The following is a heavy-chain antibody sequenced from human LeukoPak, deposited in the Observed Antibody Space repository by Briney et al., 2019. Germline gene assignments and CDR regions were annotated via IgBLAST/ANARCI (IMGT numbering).Heavy chain of an antibody. J-gene: IGHJ4*02. CDR3: ARDGSWRRGYYLYYFDY. Sequence: ASVKVSCKASGYTFTSYYMHWVRQAPGQGLEWMGIINPSGGSTSYAQKFQGRVTMTRDTSTSTVYMELSSLRSEDTAVYYCARDGSWRRGYYLYYFDYWGQGTPVTVSS. CDR2: INPSGGST. CDR1: GYTFTSYY. V-gene: IGHV1-46*01. D-gene: IGHD3-22*01.